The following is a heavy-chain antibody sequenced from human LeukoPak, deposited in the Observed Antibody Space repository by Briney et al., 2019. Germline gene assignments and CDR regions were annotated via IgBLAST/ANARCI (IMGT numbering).Heavy chain of an antibody. CDR1: GYTFTSYG. CDR3: ARLATDYGDYVGANWFDP. D-gene: IGHD4-17*01. V-gene: IGHV1-18*01. Sequence: ASVKVSCKASGYTFTSYGISWVRQAPGQGLEWMGWISAYNGNTNYAQKLQGRVTMTTDTSTSTAYMELRSLRSDDTAVYYCARLATDYGDYVGANWFDPWGQGTLVTVSS. CDR2: ISAYNGNT. J-gene: IGHJ5*02.